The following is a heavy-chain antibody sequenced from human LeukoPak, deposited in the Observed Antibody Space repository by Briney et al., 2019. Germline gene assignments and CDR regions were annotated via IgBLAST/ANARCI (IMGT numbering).Heavy chain of an antibody. V-gene: IGHV1-3*01. CDR1: GYTFTSYA. CDR3: ARDPGYCSSTSCYVFDP. J-gene: IGHJ5*02. Sequence: ASVKVSCKASGYTFTSYAMHWVRQAPGQRLEWMGWINAGNGNTKYSQKFQGRVTITRDTSASTAYMELSSLRSEDTAVYCCARDPGYCSSTSCYVFDPWGQGTLVTVSS. CDR2: INAGNGNT. D-gene: IGHD2-2*01.